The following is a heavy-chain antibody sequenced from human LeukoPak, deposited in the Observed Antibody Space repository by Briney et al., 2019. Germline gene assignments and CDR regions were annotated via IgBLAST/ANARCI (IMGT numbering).Heavy chain of an antibody. D-gene: IGHD6-19*01. J-gene: IGHJ4*02. CDR3: AKSGYSSGWHVIDY. CDR1: GFTFSSYW. CDR2: INSDGSST. V-gene: IGHV3-74*01. Sequence: GGSLRLSCAASGFTFSSYWMHWVRHAPGKGLVWVSRINSDGSSTYYADSVKGRFTISRDNSKNTLYLQMNSLRAEDTAVYYCAKSGYSSGWHVIDYWGQGTLVTVSS.